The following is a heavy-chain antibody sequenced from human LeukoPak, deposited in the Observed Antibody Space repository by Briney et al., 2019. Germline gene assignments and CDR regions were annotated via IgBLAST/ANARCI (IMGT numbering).Heavy chain of an antibody. CDR2: IDQSGGQR. D-gene: IGHD2-15*01. Sequence: AGGSLRLSCTASGFTFSQYWMSWVRQAPGKGLEWVSNIDQSGGQRYYVDSVKGRFTISRDNAKESLFLQMDSLRTEDTAVYYCAKAFGGSFDAFDIWGQGTMVTVSS. V-gene: IGHV3-7*05. J-gene: IGHJ3*02. CDR3: AKAFGGSFDAFDI. CDR1: GFTFSQYW.